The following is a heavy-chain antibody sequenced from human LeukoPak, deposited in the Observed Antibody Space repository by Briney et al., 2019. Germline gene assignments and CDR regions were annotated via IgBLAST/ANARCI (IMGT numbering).Heavy chain of an antibody. CDR2: ISSSSSTI. V-gene: IGHV3-48*04. J-gene: IGHJ4*02. CDR3: AREYYDYVWGSYRQYYFDY. Sequence: PGGSLRLSCAASGFTFGSYSVNWVRQAPGKGLEWVSYISSSSSTIYYADSVKGRFTISRDNAKNSLYLQMNSLRAEDTAVYYCAREYYDYVWGSYRQYYFDYWGQGTLVTVSS. CDR1: GFTFGSYS. D-gene: IGHD3-16*02.